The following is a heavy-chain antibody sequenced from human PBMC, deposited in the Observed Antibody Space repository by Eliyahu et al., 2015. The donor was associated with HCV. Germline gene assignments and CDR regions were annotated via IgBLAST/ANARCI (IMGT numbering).Heavy chain of an antibody. V-gene: IGHV3-48*03. D-gene: IGHD3-10*01. CDR2: INSRGDSI. CDR3: TKEGSSDAFDI. CDR1: GXTFSSYE. Sequence: EVQLVESGGVLVQPGESLRLXCAASGXTFSSYEMNWVRQAPGKGLEWVSYINSRGDSIYYADSVKGRFTVSRDNSKNSLYLQANSLRAEDTALYYCTKEGSSDAFDIWGQGTMVTVSS. J-gene: IGHJ3*02.